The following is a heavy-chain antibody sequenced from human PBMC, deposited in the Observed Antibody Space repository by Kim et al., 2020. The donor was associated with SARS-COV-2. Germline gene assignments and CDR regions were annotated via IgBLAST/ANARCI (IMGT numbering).Heavy chain of an antibody. Sequence: ASVKVSCKTSPDTFTAYYIHWVRQAPGQGLEWMGRINPNSGGTHYAQKFQGRVTMTRDTSMSTASVELSSLTSDDTAVYYCAGLRAKGALDVWGQGTMVADSS. J-gene: IGHJ3*01. CDR2: INPNSGGT. CDR1: PDTFTAYY. V-gene: IGHV1-2*06. CDR3: AGLRAKGALDV. D-gene: IGHD6-19*01.